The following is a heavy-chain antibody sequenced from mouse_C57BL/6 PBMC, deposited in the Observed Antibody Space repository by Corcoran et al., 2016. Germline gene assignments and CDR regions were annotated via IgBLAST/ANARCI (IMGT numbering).Heavy chain of an antibody. D-gene: IGHD2-5*01. CDR3: ARSGFYSNYDWFAY. J-gene: IGHJ3*01. CDR1: GYTFPDYY. V-gene: IGHV1-26*01. CDR2: INPNNGGT. Sequence: EVQLQQSGPELVQPGAPVKISCKASGYTFPDYYMNWVKQSHGKSLEWIGDINPNNGGTSYNQKFKGKATLTVDKSSSTAYMELRSLTSEDSAVYYCARSGFYSNYDWFAYWGQGTLVTVSA.